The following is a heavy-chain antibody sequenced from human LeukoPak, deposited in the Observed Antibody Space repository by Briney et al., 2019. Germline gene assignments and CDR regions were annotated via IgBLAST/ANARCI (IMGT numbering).Heavy chain of an antibody. V-gene: IGHV4-34*01. D-gene: IGHD2-2*01. CDR1: GWSFNDYY. CDR3: ARGQVPAARGYNWFDP. J-gene: IGHJ5*02. CDR2: INARGDT. Sequence: SETLSLTCAVYGWSFNDYYWNWVRQPPGKGLEWIGEINARGDTNYNPSLKSRVTISVDSSKDRFSLTLTSMIAADTAIYYCARGQVPAARGYNWFDPWGQGTLVTVSS.